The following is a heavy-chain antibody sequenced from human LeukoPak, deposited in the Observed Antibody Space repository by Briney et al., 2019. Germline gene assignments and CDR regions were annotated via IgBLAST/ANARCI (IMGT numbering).Heavy chain of an antibody. CDR3: ARLYCSGGSCYLDY. V-gene: IGHV4-31*03. J-gene: IGHJ4*02. CDR2: IYYSGST. CDR1: GGSISSGGYY. D-gene: IGHD2-15*01. Sequence: KSSETLSLTCTVSGGSISSGGYYWSWIRQHPRKGLEWTGYIYYSGSTYYNPSLKSRVTISVDTSKNQFSLKLSSVTAADTAVYYCARLYCSGGSCYLDYWGQGTLVTVSS.